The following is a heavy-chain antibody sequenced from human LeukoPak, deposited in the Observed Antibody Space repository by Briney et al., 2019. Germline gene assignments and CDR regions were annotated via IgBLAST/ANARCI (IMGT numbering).Heavy chain of an antibody. CDR1: GFTFSSYG. J-gene: IGHJ3*02. D-gene: IGHD2-21*02. V-gene: IGHV3-23*01. Sequence: GGSLRLSCAASGFTFSSYGMSWVRQAPGKGLEWVSAISGSGGSTYYADSVKGRFTISRDNSKNTLYLQMNSLRAEDTAVYYCTTLHIVVVTAILDAFDIWGQGTMVTVSS. CDR2: ISGSGGST. CDR3: TTLHIVVVTAILDAFDI.